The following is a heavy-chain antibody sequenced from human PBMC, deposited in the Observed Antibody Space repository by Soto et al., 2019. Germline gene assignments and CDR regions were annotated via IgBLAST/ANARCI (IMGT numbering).Heavy chain of an antibody. CDR1: GDSVSSNSAA. D-gene: IGHD2-2*01. CDR3: ARSCSSTSCYYYYYYGMDV. Sequence: SQTLSLTCVISGDSVSSNSAAWNWIRQSPSRGLEWLGRTYYRSKWYNDYAVSVKSRITINPDTSKNQFSLQLNSVTPEDTAVYYCARSCSSTSCYYYYYYGMDVWGQGTTVTVSS. J-gene: IGHJ6*02. CDR2: TYYRSKWYN. V-gene: IGHV6-1*01.